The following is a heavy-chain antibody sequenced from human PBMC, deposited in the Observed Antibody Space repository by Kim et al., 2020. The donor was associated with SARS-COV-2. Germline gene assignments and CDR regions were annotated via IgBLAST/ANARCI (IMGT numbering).Heavy chain of an antibody. CDR3: SIIGGSVFTIFHFDF. V-gene: IGHV3-23*01. CDR1: GFTFRTYS. CDR2: IGGAGDST. Sequence: GESLKISCLASGFTFRTYSMTWVRQPPGKGLEWVSAIGGAGDSTYYAKSVKGRFSISRDNSKNTLYLEMNSLRTEDTAVYYLSIIGGSVFTIFHFDFWGQ. J-gene: IGHJ4*02. D-gene: IGHD3-9*01.